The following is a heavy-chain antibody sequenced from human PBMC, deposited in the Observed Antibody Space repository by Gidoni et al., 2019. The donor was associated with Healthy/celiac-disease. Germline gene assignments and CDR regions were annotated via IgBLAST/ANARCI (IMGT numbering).Heavy chain of an antibody. CDR3: ARRNGYNSPYYFDY. CDR1: GFTFSSYS. CDR2: ISSSSSTI. V-gene: IGHV3-48*02. Sequence: EVQLVESGGGLVQPGGSLRLSCAASGFTFSSYSMNWVRQAPGKGLEWVSYISSSSSTIYYADSVKGRFTISRDNAKNSLYLQMNSLRDEDTAVYYCARRNGYNSPYYFDYWGQGTLVTVSS. J-gene: IGHJ4*02. D-gene: IGHD5-12*01.